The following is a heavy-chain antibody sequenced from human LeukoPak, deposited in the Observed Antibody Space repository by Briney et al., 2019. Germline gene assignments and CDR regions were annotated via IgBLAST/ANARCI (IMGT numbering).Heavy chain of an antibody. D-gene: IGHD6-13*01. CDR2: ISGSGGST. J-gene: IGHJ4*02. Sequence: SGGSLRLSCAASGFTFSSYAMSWVRQAPGKGLEWVSAISGSGGSTYYADSVKGRFTISRDNAKNSLYLQMNSLRAEDTAVYYCARENIAALDYWGQGNLVTVSS. CDR1: GFTFSSYA. V-gene: IGHV3-23*01. CDR3: ARENIAALDY.